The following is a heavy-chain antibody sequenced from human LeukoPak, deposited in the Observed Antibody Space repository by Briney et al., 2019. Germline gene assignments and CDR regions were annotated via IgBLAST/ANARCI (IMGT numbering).Heavy chain of an antibody. CDR3: ARELKWLRFLLY. Sequence: ALVKVSCKASGYTFTGYYMHWVRQAPGQGLEWMGWINPNSGGTNYAQKFQGRVTMTRDTSISTAYMELSRLRSDDTAVYYCARELKWLRFLLYWGQGTLVTVSS. CDR1: GYTFTGYY. D-gene: IGHD5-12*01. CDR2: INPNSGGT. J-gene: IGHJ4*02. V-gene: IGHV1-2*02.